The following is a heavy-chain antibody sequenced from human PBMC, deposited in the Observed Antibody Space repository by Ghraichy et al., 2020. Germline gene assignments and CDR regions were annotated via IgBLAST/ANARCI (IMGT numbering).Heavy chain of an antibody. CDR2: IKPDGSEK. V-gene: IGHV3-7*03. J-gene: IGHJ3*02. CDR1: GFTFRSYW. CDR3: ARGLRDSSRWYSVDFFQDAFDI. D-gene: IGHD6-13*01. Sequence: GTLNISCAASGFTFRSYWMTWVRQAPGKGLEWVANIKPDGSEKHYVDSVKGRFTISRDNAKNSLYLQMNSLRAEDTAVYYCARGLRDSSRWYSVDFFQDAFDIWGQGTMVSVSS.